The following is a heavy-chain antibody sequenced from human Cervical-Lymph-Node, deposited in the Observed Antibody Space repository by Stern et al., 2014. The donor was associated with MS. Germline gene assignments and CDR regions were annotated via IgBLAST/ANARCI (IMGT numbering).Heavy chain of an antibody. CDR3: ARKLWSGGSCYFYGMDV. Sequence: VQLVESGAEVKKPGSSVKVSCKASGVTFSTYAISWVRQAPGQGLEWMGGIIPVLGTANYRKKFQGRVTIIADESTSTVYMELSRLRSEDGAVYYCARKLWSGGSCYFYGMDVWGQGTTVTVSS. CDR1: GVTFSTYA. D-gene: IGHD2-15*01. CDR2: IIPVLGTA. J-gene: IGHJ6*02. V-gene: IGHV1-69*01.